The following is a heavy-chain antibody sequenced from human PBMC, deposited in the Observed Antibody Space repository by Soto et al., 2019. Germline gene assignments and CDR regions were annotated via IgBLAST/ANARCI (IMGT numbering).Heavy chain of an antibody. CDR1: VGSCSSYY. D-gene: IGHD7-27*01. V-gene: IGHV4-59*01. J-gene: IGHJ4*02. Sequence: SETLSLTGTVSVGSCSSYYWSWIRQPPGKGLEWIGYIYYSGSTNYNPSLKSRVTISVDTSKNQFSLKLSSVTAADTAVYYCARVYGPGVFDYWGQGTLVTVSS. CDR2: IYYSGST. CDR3: ARVYGPGVFDY.